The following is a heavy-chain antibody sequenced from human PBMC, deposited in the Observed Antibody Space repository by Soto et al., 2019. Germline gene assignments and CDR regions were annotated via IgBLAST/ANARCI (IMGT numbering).Heavy chain of an antibody. Sequence: GGSLRLSCAASGFTFNNYAMNLVRQAPGKGLEWVSSISASGGSTYYADSVRGRFTISRDNSKNTLYLQTNSLRAEDTAVYYCAKARTRSYADALDIWGQGTLVTVSS. V-gene: IGHV3-23*01. CDR2: ISASGGST. CDR3: AKARTRSYADALDI. CDR1: GFTFNNYA. J-gene: IGHJ3*02. D-gene: IGHD2-8*01.